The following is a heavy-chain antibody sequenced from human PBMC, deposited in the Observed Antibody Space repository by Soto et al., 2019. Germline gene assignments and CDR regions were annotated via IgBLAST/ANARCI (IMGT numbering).Heavy chain of an antibody. CDR3: AREEGYCGGGYCFRGAFDL. J-gene: IGHJ3*01. V-gene: IGHV3-21*01. Sequence: EVQLVESGGRLVKPGGSLRLSCAVSGFALSSYSIAWVRQAPGKGLEWVSVKGRFAISRDDAKNSVYLQMNSLRAEDTAVYYCAREEGYCGGGYCFRGAFDLWGQGTVVTVSS. CDR1: GFALSSYS. D-gene: IGHD2-15*01.